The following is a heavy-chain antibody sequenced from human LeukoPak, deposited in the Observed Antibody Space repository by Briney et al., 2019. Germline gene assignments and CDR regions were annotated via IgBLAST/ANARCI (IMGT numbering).Heavy chain of an antibody. Sequence: GGSLRLSCAASGFTFSSYGMHWVRQAPGKGLEYVSAITNNGGRTYYADSVKGRFTISRDNSKNTLYLQMGSLRVEDMAVYYCARASSTGPPGYWGQGTLVTVSS. J-gene: IGHJ4*02. CDR1: GFTFSSYG. D-gene: IGHD1-14*01. V-gene: IGHV3-64*02. CDR2: ITNNGGRT. CDR3: ARASSTGPPGY.